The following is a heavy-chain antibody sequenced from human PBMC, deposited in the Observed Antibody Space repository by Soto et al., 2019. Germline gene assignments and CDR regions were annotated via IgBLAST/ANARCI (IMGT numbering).Heavy chain of an antibody. D-gene: IGHD1-1*01. CDR1: GFTFSSYW. V-gene: IGHV3-7*03. CDR2: IKQDGSEK. CDR3: ARAGKPEYYYYGMDV. J-gene: IGHJ6*02. Sequence: GSLRLSCAASGFTFSSYWMSWVRQAPGKGLEWVANIKQDGSEKYYVDSVKGRFTISRDNAKNSLYLQMNSLRAEDTAVYYCARAGKPEYYYYGMDVWGQGTTVTVSS.